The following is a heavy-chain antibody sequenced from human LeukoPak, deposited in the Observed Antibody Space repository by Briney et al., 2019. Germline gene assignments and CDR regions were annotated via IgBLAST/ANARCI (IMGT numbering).Heavy chain of an antibody. J-gene: IGHJ6*02. V-gene: IGHV3-11*06. CDR3: ARAKWLSPYYYYYGMDV. CDR1: GFTFSDYY. CDR2: ISSSSSYT. Sequence: PGGSMRLSCAASGFTFSDYYMSWIRQAPGKGLEWVSYISSSSSYTKDADSVKGRFTISRDSAKNSLYLQMNSLRAEDTAVYHCARAKWLSPYYYYYGMDVWGQGTTVTVSS. D-gene: IGHD3-22*01.